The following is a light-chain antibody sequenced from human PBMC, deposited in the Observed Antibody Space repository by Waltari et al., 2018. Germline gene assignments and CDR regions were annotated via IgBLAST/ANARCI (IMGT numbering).Light chain of an antibody. CDR3: QQYISWPLT. Sequence: EIVMTQSPATLSVSPGETATLSCRASQSVSSNLAWYQQKPGQAPRLLIYDASTRATGIPATFSGSGSGTEFTLTISSLQSEDFAVYYCQQYISWPLTFGGGTKVEI. V-gene: IGKV3-15*01. CDR2: DAS. CDR1: QSVSSN. J-gene: IGKJ4*01.